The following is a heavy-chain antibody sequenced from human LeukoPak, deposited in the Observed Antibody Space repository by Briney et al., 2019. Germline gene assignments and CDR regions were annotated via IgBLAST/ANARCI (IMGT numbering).Heavy chain of an antibody. CDR1: GFTFSNAW. J-gene: IGHJ3*02. D-gene: IGHD3-9*01. CDR2: IKSKTDGGTT. Sequence: KPGGSLRLSCAASGFTFSNAWMSWVRQAPGKGLEWVGRIKSKTDGGTTDYAAPVKGRFTISRDDSKNTLYLQMNSLRAEDTAVYYCVRDISDAFDIWGQGTMVTVSS. V-gene: IGHV3-15*05. CDR3: VRDISDAFDI.